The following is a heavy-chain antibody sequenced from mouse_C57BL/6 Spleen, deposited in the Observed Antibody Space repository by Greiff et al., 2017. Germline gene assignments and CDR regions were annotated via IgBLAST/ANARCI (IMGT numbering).Heavy chain of an antibody. J-gene: IGHJ2*01. Sequence: QVQLQQPGAELVKPGASVKLSCKASGYTFTSYWMQWVKQRPGQGLEWIGEIDPSDSYTNYNQKFKGKATLTVDTSSSTAYMQLSSLTSEDSAVYYCARRITTVVATCDYWGQGTTLTVSS. D-gene: IGHD1-1*01. CDR2: IDPSDSYT. CDR1: GYTFTSYW. CDR3: ARRITTVVATCDY. V-gene: IGHV1-50*01.